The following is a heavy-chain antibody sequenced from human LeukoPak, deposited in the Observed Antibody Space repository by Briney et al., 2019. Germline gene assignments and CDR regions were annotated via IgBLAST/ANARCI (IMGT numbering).Heavy chain of an antibody. V-gene: IGHV4-34*01. CDR1: GGSFSGYY. CDR2: INHSGST. J-gene: IGHJ4*02. CDR3: ASGDRYYYDSSGYGEPFDY. D-gene: IGHD3-22*01. Sequence: SETLSLTCAVYGGSFSGYYWSWIRQPPGKGLEWIGEINHSGSTNCNPSLKSRVTISVDTSKNQFSLKLSSVTAADTAVYYCASGDRYYYDSSGYGEPFDYWGQGTLVTVSS.